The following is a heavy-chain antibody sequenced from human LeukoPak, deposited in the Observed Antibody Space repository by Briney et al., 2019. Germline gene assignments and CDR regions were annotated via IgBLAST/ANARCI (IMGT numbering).Heavy chain of an antibody. CDR3: ARGTYYYDSSGYYFDY. CDR1: GFTFSDYG. V-gene: IGHV3-30*02. J-gene: IGHJ4*02. Sequence: GGSLRLSCAASGFTFSDYGMHWVRQAPGKGLEWVAFIRSDGSNKYYADSVKGRFTISRDNSKNTLYLQMNSLRAEDTAVYYCARGTYYYDSSGYYFDYWGQGTLVTVSS. CDR2: IRSDGSNK. D-gene: IGHD3-22*01.